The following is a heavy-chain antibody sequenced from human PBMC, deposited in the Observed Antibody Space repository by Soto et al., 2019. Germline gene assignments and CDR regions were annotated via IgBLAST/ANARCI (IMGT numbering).Heavy chain of an antibody. CDR1: GVTFSSYA. D-gene: IGHD4-17*01. CDR2: IIPIFGTA. V-gene: IGHV1-69*13. J-gene: IGHJ6*02. CDR3: ARPNMRTTIVTTRHGMDV. Sequence: SVKVSCKSSGVTFSSYAISWVRQAPGQGLEWMGGIIPIFGTANYAQKFQGRVTITADESTSTAYMELSSLRSEDTAVYYSARPNMRTTIVTTRHGMDVWGQGITVTVSS.